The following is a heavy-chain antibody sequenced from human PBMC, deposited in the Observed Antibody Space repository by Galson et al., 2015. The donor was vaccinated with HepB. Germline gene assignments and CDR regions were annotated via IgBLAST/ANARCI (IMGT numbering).Heavy chain of an antibody. CDR1: GGTFSSYA. V-gene: IGHV1-69*04. D-gene: IGHD6-19*01. Sequence: SVKVSCKASGGTFSSYAISWVRQAPGQGLEWMGRIIPILGIANYAQKFQGRVTITADKSTSTAYMELSSLRSEDTAVYYCARELRYSSGWYYWGQGTLVTVSS. CDR3: ARELRYSSGWYY. CDR2: IIPILGIA. J-gene: IGHJ4*02.